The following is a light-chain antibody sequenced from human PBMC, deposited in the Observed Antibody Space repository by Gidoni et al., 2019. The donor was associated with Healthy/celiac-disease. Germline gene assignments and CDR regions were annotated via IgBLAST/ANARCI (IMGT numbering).Light chain of an antibody. CDR3: CSYAGSSTLV. V-gene: IGLV2-23*01. CDR2: EGS. Sequence: QSALTQPAPVSGSPGPSTTISCTGTSSAVGSYNLVSWYHQNPGKAPKLMIYEGSKRPSGVSNRFSGSKSGNTASLTISGLQAEDEADYYCCSYAGSSTLVFGGGTKLTVL. J-gene: IGLJ2*01. CDR1: SSAVGSYNL.